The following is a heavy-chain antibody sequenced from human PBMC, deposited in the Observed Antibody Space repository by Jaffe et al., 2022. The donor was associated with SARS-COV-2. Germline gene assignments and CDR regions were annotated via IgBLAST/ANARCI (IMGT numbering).Heavy chain of an antibody. Sequence: EVQLLESGGGLVQPGGSLRLSCAASGFTFSNYAMNWVRQAPGKGLEWVSTISGSGDSTYYADSVKGRFTISRDSSKNTLYLQMSSLRAEDTALYYCAKSFTGGVAVTFDYWGQGTLVTVSS. D-gene: IGHD2-21*02. J-gene: IGHJ4*02. V-gene: IGHV3-23*01. CDR2: ISGSGDST. CDR1: GFTFSNYA. CDR3: AKSFTGGVAVTFDY.